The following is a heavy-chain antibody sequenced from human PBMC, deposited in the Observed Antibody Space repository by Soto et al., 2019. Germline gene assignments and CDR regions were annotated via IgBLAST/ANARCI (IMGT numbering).Heavy chain of an antibody. Sequence: QITLNESGPTLVKPMQTLTLICNFSGFSLDSTAVGVAWLRQPPGKALECLALIYWDGDQRYNPSLTYRVIPTEYPTKSPVVLPATDLAPADTCTWFSANFIIGGTFVRGVTFDHWGQGVLVSVSS. V-gene: IGHV2-5*02. CDR2: IYWDGDQ. J-gene: IGHJ4*02. CDR3: ANFIIGGTFVRGVTFDH. D-gene: IGHD3-10*02. CDR1: GFSLDSTAVG.